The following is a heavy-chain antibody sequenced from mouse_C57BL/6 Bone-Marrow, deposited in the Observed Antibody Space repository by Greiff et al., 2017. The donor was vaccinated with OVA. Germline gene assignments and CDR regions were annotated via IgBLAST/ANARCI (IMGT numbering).Heavy chain of an antibody. D-gene: IGHD1-1*01. V-gene: IGHV1-20*01. Sequence: VQLQQSGPELVKPGDSVKISCKASGYSFTGYFMNWVMQSHGKSLEWIGRINPYNGDTFYNQKFKGKATLTVDKSSSTAHMELRSLTSEDSAVYYCARYGSSHYYYAMDYWGQGTSVTVSS. CDR1: GYSFTGYF. CDR3: ARYGSSHYYYAMDY. J-gene: IGHJ4*01. CDR2: INPYNGDT.